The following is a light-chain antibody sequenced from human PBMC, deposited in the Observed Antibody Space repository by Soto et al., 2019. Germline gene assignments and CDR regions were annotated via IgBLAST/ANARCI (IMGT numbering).Light chain of an antibody. J-gene: IGKJ4*01. CDR1: QSISSY. CDR2: AAS. Sequence: DIQMTQSPSSLSASVGDRVTITCRASQSISSYLNWYQQKPGKAPKLLIYAASSLQSGVPSRFSCSGSGTDFTLTISSLQPEDFATYYCQQSYSTLTFGGGTKVDIK. V-gene: IGKV1-39*01. CDR3: QQSYSTLT.